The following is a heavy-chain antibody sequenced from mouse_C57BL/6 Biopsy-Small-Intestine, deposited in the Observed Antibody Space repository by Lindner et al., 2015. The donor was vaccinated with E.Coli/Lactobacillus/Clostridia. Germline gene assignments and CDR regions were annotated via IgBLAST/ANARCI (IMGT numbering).Heavy chain of an antibody. D-gene: IGHD2-10*01. J-gene: IGHJ2*01. CDR1: GYTFTDYY. CDR3: ASPAYYVNGYYFDY. V-gene: IGHV1-19*01. CDR2: VNPGNGDT. Sequence: VQLQESGPELVKPGASVKMFCKASGYTFTDYYMNRVKQSHGKSLEWIGRVNPGNGDTYYNQMFKGKATLTVDKSLSTAYMQLNSLTSEDSAVYYCASPAYYVNGYYFDYWGQGTTLTVSS.